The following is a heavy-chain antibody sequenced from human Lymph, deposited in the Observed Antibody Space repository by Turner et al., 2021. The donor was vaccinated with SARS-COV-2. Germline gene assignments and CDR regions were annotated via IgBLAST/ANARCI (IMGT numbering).Heavy chain of an antibody. Sequence: QVQLQESGPRLVKPLETLSLTCTVAGGSMNNNYWSWIRQPPGKRLEWIWVIFYRGGTNYNPSLKSRVTISVDTSENQFSLKLTSVTAADTAIYYCARQTVNNWVDPWGQGTLVTVSS. CDR2: IFYRGGT. CDR3: ARQTVNNWVDP. CDR1: GGSMNNNY. D-gene: IGHD2-21*02. V-gene: IGHV4-59*01. J-gene: IGHJ5*02.